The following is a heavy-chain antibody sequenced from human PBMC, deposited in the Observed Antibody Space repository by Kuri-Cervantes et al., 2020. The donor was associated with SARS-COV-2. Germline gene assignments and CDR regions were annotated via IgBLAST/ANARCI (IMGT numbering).Heavy chain of an antibody. D-gene: IGHD3-10*01. CDR2: IFHTGSN. J-gene: IGHJ5*02. CDR1: GASMSDPMSHYY. V-gene: IGHV4-61*01. CDR3: ATKLFGEHWFDP. Sequence: SETLSLTCTVSGASMSDPMSHYYWNWIRLTPGKGLEWIGYIFHTGSNSQNPSLKSRVTISLDTSKNQFSLSLNSVTPADTAVYYCATKLFGEHWFDPWGQGILVTDSS.